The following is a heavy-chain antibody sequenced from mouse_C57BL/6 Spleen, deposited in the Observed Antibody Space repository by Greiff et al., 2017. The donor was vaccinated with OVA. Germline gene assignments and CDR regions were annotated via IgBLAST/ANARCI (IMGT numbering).Heavy chain of an antibody. D-gene: IGHD4-1*01. V-gene: IGHV1-69*01. CDR1: GYTFTSYW. Sequence: QVQLQQPGAELVMPGASVKLSCKASGYTFTSYWMHWVKQRPGQGLEWIGEIDPSDSYTNYNQKFKGKSTLTVDKSSSTAYMQSSSLTSEDSAVYYCARGTGYFDYWGQGTTLTVSS. CDR2: IDPSDSYT. J-gene: IGHJ2*01. CDR3: ARGTGYFDY.